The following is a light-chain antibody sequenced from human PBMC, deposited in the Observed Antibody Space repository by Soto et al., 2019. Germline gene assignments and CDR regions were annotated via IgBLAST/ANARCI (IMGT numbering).Light chain of an antibody. V-gene: IGLV2-11*01. Sequence: QSVLTQPRSVSGSPGQSVTISCTGTNSDVGGYNYVSWYQQHPGKAPKLMIYDVSKRLSGVPDRFSGSKSGNTASLTISGLQTEDEADYYCCSFVGAYFYLFGTGTKVTVL. J-gene: IGLJ1*01. CDR1: NSDVGGYNY. CDR3: CSFVGAYFYL. CDR2: DVS.